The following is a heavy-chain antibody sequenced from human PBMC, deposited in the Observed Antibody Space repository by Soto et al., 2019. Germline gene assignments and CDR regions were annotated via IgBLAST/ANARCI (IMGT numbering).Heavy chain of an antibody. V-gene: IGHV1-18*04. D-gene: IGHD6-19*01. CDR2: ISAYNGNT. CDR1: GYTFTSYG. J-gene: IGHJ6*02. CDR3: AREEVLAVAGTVCEFYYYGMDV. Sequence: QVQLVQSGAEVKKPGASVKVSCKASGYTFTSYGISWVRKAPGQGLEWMGWISAYNGNTNYAQKLQGRVTMTTDTSTRPACMKLRSLRSDDTAVYYCAREEVLAVAGTVCEFYYYGMDVWGQGTTVTVSS.